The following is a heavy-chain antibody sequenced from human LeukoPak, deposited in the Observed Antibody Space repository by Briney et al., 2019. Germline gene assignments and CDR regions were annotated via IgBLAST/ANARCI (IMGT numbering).Heavy chain of an antibody. Sequence: AGGSLRLSCAASGFTFSSYAMHWVRQAPGKGLEWVAVISYDGSNKYYADSVKGRFTISRDNSKNTLYLQMNSLRAEDTAVYYCARAVSNWFDPWGQGTLVTVSS. CDR3: ARAVSNWFDP. CDR1: GFTFSSYA. J-gene: IGHJ5*02. CDR2: ISYDGSNK. V-gene: IGHV3-30*04. D-gene: IGHD3-10*01.